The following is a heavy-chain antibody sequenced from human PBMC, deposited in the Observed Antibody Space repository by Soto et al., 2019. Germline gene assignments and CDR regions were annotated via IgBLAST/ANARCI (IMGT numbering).Heavy chain of an antibody. CDR3: ARGLILWFGELSRRGGYYYYMDV. D-gene: IGHD3-10*01. J-gene: IGHJ6*03. V-gene: IGHV4-34*01. CDR2: INDRGNI. Sequence: QVQLQQWGAGLLKPSETLSLTCAVYGGSFSGYQWSWIRQTPGKGLEWIGEINDRGNINYNPSLKSRVTIFLDTPKKQISLKLSPVTAADTAVYYCARGLILWFGELSRRGGYYYYMDVWGKGTTVIVSS. CDR1: GGSFSGYQ.